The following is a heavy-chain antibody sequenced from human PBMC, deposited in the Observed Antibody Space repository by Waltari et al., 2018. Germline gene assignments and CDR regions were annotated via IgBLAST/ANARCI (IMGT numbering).Heavy chain of an antibody. CDR1: GGSISSGRYY. D-gene: IGHD3-9*01. V-gene: IGHV4-61*09. Sequence: QVQLQESGPGLVKPSQTLSLTCTVSGGSISSGRYYWSWIRQPAGKGLGWIGYIYTSGSTNYNPSLKCQVTISVDTSKNQFSLKLSFVTAADTAVYYCARGSYYDILTGYAPYYYYGMDVWGQGTTVTVSS. CDR2: IYTSGST. CDR3: ARGSYYDILTGYAPYYYYGMDV. J-gene: IGHJ6*02.